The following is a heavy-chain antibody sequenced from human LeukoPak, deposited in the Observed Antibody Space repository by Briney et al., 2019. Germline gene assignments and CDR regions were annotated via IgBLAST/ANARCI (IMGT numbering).Heavy chain of an antibody. CDR1: GGSIRSSSYY. J-gene: IGHJ3*02. D-gene: IGHD5-24*01. CDR2: IYYDGSP. Sequence: SETLSLTCTASGGSIRSSSYYWGWIRQPPGKGLGWIGSIYYDGSPYYNPSLKSRVTISVDTSKNQFSLKVRSVTAADTAVYYCARQVLEMTAMYAFDIWGQGTIVTVSS. V-gene: IGHV4-39*01. CDR3: ARQVLEMTAMYAFDI.